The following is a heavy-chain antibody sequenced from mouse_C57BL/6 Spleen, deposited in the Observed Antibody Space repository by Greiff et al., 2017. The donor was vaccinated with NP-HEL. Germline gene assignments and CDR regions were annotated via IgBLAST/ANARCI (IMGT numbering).Heavy chain of an antibody. D-gene: IGHD2-4*01. CDR1: GYTFTSYW. J-gene: IGHJ2*01. V-gene: IGHV1-69*01. Sequence: QVQLQQPGAELVMPGASVKLSCKASGYTFTSYWMHWVKQRPGQGLEWIGEIDPSDSYTNYNQKFKGKFTLTVDKSSSTAYMQLSSLTSEDSAVYYCARRFWLFDYDHYFDYWGQGTTLTVSS. CDR2: IDPSDSYT. CDR3: ARRFWLFDYDHYFDY.